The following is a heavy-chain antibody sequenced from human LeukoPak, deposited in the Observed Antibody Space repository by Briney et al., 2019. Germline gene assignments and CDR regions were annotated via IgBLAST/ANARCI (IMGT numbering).Heavy chain of an antibody. CDR1: GFTFSSYA. CDR3: AELVAATGY. CDR2: ISYDGSNK. V-gene: IGHV3-30*04. Sequence: PGRSLRLSCAASGFTFSSYAMHWVRQAPGKGLEWVAVISYDGSNKYYADSVKGRFTISRDNSKNTLYLQMNSLRAEDTAVYYCAELVAATGYWGQGTLDTVSS. D-gene: IGHD2-15*01. J-gene: IGHJ4*02.